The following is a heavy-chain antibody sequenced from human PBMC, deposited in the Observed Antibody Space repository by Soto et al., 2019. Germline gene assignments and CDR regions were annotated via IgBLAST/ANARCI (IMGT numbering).Heavy chain of an antibody. CDR2: FFWGDDK. CDR1: GFSLTTSRRG. Sequence: QITLKESGPTLVKPTQTLTLTCTFSGFSLTTSRRGVGWIRQPPGKALEWLALFFWGDDKRYSPSLKTRLTISKDTSKNPLVLTITNMCPVDTATYYCAHNLAIMDAFAVWCEGTVVTVSS. V-gene: IGHV2-5*02. J-gene: IGHJ3*01. D-gene: IGHD2-8*01. CDR3: AHNLAIMDAFAV.